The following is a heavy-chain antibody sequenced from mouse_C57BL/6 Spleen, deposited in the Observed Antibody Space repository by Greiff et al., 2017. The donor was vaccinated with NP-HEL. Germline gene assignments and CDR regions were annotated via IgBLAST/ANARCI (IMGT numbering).Heavy chain of an antibody. CDR3: ALGPYFDY. J-gene: IGHJ2*01. D-gene: IGHD4-1*01. Sequence: QVHVKQSGAELAKPGASVKLSCKASGYTFTSYWMHWVKQRPVQGLEWIGYINPSSGYTKYNQKFKDKATLTADKSSSTAYMQLSSLTYEDSAVYYCALGPYFDYWGQGTTLTVSS. CDR1: GYTFTSYW. CDR2: INPSSGYT. V-gene: IGHV1-7*01.